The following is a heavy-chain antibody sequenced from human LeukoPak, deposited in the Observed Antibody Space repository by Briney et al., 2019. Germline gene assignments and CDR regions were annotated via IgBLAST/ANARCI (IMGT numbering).Heavy chain of an antibody. Sequence: QPGGSLRLSCTASGFTFSSYEMNWVRQAPGKGLEWVSYIGSSGGSVYYADSVKGRFTISRDNAKNSLYLQMNSLRAEDTAVYFCARDESYSSDYWGQGTLVTVSS. J-gene: IGHJ4*02. CDR2: IGSSGGSV. D-gene: IGHD6-13*01. V-gene: IGHV3-48*03. CDR3: ARDESYSSDY. CDR1: GFTFSSYE.